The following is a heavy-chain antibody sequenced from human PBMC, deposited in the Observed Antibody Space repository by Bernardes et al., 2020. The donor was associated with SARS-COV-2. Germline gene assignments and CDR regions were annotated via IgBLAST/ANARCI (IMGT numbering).Heavy chain of an antibody. Sequence: GGSLRLSCAASGFTFDDYAMHWVRQAPGKGLEWVSGISWNSGSIGYADSVKGRFTISRDNAKNSLYLQMNSLRAEDTALYYCAKGHSGSGSYSVWYYYYGMDVWGQGTTVTVSS. D-gene: IGHD3-10*01. CDR1: GFTFDDYA. V-gene: IGHV3-9*01. CDR3: AKGHSGSGSYSVWYYYYGMDV. CDR2: ISWNSGSI. J-gene: IGHJ6*02.